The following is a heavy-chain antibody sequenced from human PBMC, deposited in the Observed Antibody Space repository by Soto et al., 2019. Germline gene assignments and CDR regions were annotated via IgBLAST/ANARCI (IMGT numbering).Heavy chain of an antibody. D-gene: IGHD6-19*01. V-gene: IGHV1-18*01. CDR2: ISAYNGNT. Sequence: QVQLVQSGAEVKKPGASVKVSCKASGYTFTSYGIGWVRQAPGQGLEWMGLISAYNGNTNYAQKLQGRVTITTDTSTSPAYMELRSLRSDDTAVDYCAIAHTIAVAGHYFDYWGQGTLVTVSS. CDR3: AIAHTIAVAGHYFDY. CDR1: GYTFTSYG. J-gene: IGHJ4*02.